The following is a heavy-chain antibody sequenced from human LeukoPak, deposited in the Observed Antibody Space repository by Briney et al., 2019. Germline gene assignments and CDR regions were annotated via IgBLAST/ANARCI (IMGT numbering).Heavy chain of an antibody. CDR3: ARARGNNYGFFDY. V-gene: IGHV3-23*01. CDR2: ISAGKGNT. D-gene: IGHD3/OR15-3a*01. CDR1: AFTLSTYA. J-gene: IGHJ4*02. Sequence: GGSLRLSCTASAFTLSTYAMSWVRQAPGKGLEWVSGISAGKGNTYYADSVKGRFTISIDNAKNTLYLQMNSLRAEDTAVYYCARARGNNYGFFDYWGQGILVTVSS.